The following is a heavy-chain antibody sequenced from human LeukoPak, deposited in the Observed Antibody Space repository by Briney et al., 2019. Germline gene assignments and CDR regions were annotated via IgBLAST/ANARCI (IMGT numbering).Heavy chain of an antibody. CDR1: GYTFTRYY. CDR2: INPNSGGT. CDR3: ARGSDSSGYLPFDY. D-gene: IGHD3-22*01. V-gene: IGHV1-2*02. Sequence: ASVKVSYKASGYTFTRYYMHWVRQAPGQGLEWMGWINPNSGGTEYAPKFQGRVTMTRDTSISTAYMELSRLRSDDTAVYYCARGSDSSGYLPFDYWGQGTLVTVS. J-gene: IGHJ4*02.